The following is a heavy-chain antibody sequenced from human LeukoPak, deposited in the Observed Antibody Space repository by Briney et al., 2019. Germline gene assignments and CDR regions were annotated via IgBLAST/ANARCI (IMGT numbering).Heavy chain of an antibody. V-gene: IGHV4-4*02. J-gene: IGHJ5*02. CDR2: INHSGST. CDR1: GGSISSSNW. D-gene: IGHD3-3*01. Sequence: NPSETLSLTCAVSGGSISSSNWWSWIRQPPGKGLEWIGEINHSGSTNYNPSLKSRVTISVDTSKNQFSLKLSSVTAADTAVYYCARRNWSGYYTGAGGWFDPWGQGTLVTVSS. CDR3: ARRNWSGYYTGAGGWFDP.